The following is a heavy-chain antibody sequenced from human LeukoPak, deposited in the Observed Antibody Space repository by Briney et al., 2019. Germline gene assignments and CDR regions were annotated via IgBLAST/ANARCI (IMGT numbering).Heavy chain of an antibody. CDR3: AKMSGDYGDPFDY. Sequence: GGSLRLSCAASGFTFSSYWMHWVRQAPGKGLVWVSRINSDGGSTSFADSVKGRFTISRDNAKNTLYLEMNSLRAEDTAVYYCAKMSGDYGDPFDYWGQGTLVTVSS. V-gene: IGHV3-74*01. CDR2: INSDGGST. D-gene: IGHD4-17*01. CDR1: GFTFSSYW. J-gene: IGHJ4*02.